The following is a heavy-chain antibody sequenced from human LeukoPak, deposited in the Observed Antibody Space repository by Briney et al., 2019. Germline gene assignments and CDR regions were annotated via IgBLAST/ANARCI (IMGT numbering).Heavy chain of an antibody. CDR2: ISGSGGST. J-gene: IGHJ4*02. CDR3: AKLPRYSSSWYIDY. CDR1: GFTFSSYA. V-gene: IGHV3-23*01. Sequence: PGGSLRLSCAASGFTFSSYAMSWVRQAPGKGLEWVSAISGSGGSTYYADSVKGRFTISRDNSKNTLYLQMNSLRAEDTAVYYCAKLPRYSSSWYIDYWGQGTLVTVS. D-gene: IGHD6-13*01.